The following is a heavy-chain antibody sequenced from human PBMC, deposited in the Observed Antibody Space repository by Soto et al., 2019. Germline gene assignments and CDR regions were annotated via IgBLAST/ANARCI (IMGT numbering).Heavy chain of an antibody. Sequence: QVQLVQSGAEVKKPGASVKVSCEASGYTFSSYGISWVRQAPGQGFEGMGWISGYNSITRYAQKFQGRVTMTTDTSTSTAYMELRSLRSDDTAVYYCARDFGSTDYWGQGTLVTVSS. D-gene: IGHD6-13*01. V-gene: IGHV1-18*01. CDR3: ARDFGSTDY. CDR2: ISGYNSIT. J-gene: IGHJ4*02. CDR1: GYTFSSYG.